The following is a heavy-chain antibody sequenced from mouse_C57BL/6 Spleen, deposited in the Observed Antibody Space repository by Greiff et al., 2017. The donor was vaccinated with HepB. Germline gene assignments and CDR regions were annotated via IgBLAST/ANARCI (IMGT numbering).Heavy chain of an antibody. Sequence: EVQWVESGGGLVKPGGSLKLSCAASGFTFSSYAMSWVRQTPEKRLEWVATISDGGSYTYYPDNVKGRFTISRDNAKNNLYLQRSQLKSEDTAMYYCARAPHYYGSSLYWYFDVWGTGTTVTVSS. CDR1: GFTFSSYA. D-gene: IGHD1-1*01. CDR2: ISDGGSYT. CDR3: ARAPHYYGSSLYWYFDV. J-gene: IGHJ1*03. V-gene: IGHV5-4*01.